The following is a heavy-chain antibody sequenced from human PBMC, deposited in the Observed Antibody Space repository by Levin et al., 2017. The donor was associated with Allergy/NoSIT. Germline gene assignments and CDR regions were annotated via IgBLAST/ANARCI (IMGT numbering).Heavy chain of an antibody. CDR3: ARGVSSVVGATRAYYFDY. CDR1: GGSFSGYY. Sequence: PSETLSLTCAVYGGSFSGYYWSWIRQPPGKGLEWIGEINHSGSTNYNPSLKSRVTISVDTSKNQFSLKLSSVTAADTAVYYCARGVSSVVGATRAYYFDYWGQGTLVTVSS. D-gene: IGHD1-26*01. CDR2: INHSGST. J-gene: IGHJ4*02. V-gene: IGHV4-34*01.